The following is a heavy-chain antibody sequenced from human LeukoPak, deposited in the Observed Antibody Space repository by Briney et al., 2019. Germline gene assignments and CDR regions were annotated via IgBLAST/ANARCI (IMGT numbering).Heavy chain of an antibody. Sequence: GGSLRLSCAASGFTVSSNYMSWVRQAPGKGLEWVSVIYSGGSTYYADSVKGRFTISRDNSKNTLYLQMNSLRAEDTAVYYCARGTYDILTEGWFDPWGQGTLVTVSS. CDR3: ARGTYDILTEGWFDP. J-gene: IGHJ5*02. V-gene: IGHV3-53*01. D-gene: IGHD3-9*01. CDR2: IYSGGST. CDR1: GFTVSSNY.